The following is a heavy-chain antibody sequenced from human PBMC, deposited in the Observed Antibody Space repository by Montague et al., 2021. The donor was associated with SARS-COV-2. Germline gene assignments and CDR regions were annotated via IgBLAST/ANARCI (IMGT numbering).Heavy chain of an antibody. V-gene: IGHV4-4*02. Sequence: SETLSLTCAVSGGSISSSNWWSWVRQPPGKGLEWIGEIYHSGSTNYNPPLKSRVTISVDKSKNQFSLKLSSVTAADPAVYYCARVHPLWFGELLLDYYYYYGMDVWGQGTTVTVSS. D-gene: IGHD3-10*01. CDR2: IYHSGST. CDR1: GGSISSSNW. J-gene: IGHJ6*02. CDR3: ARVHPLWFGELLLDYYYYYGMDV.